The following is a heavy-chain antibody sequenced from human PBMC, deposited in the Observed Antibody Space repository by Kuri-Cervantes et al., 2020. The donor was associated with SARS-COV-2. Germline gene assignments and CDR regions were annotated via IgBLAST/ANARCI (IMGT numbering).Heavy chain of an antibody. J-gene: IGHJ6*03. CDR2: MYYSGST. CDR1: GGSISSSSYY. Sequence: SETLSLTCIVSGGSISSSSYYWGWIRQPPGKGLEWIGSMYYSGSTYYNPSLQSRVTIALDTSRNQFSLKLRSVTAADTAVYYCARHMPGTAYYDTSGYYKRNYYYYMDVWGKGTTVTVSS. D-gene: IGHD3-22*01. CDR3: ARHMPGTAYYDTSGYYKRNYYYYMDV. V-gene: IGHV4-39*01.